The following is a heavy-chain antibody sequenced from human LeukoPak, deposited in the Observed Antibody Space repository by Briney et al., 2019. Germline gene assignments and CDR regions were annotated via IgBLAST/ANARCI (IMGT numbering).Heavy chain of an antibody. V-gene: IGHV3-48*03. CDR1: GFTFSTYE. J-gene: IGHJ1*01. Sequence: TGGSLRLSCAASGFTFSTYERIWVRQAPGKGLEWVSYISSSGSIIHYADSVKGRFTIYRDNAKNSLYLQMNSLRAEDTAVYYCARDGDYYDDVEYSPHWGQGTLVSVSS. D-gene: IGHD3-22*01. CDR3: ARDGDYYDDVEYSPH. CDR2: ISSSGSII.